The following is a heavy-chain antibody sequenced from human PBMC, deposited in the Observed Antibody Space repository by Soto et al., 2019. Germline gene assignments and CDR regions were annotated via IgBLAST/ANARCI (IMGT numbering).Heavy chain of an antibody. V-gene: IGHV4-4*07. CDR3: ARDLSATGLDI. Sequence: QVQLHESGPGLVKPSETLSLTCNVSGDSIGRFYWSWIRQSAGKGLEWIGRIYSTGGTAYNPALKGRITISLYRSTNHVSLEMNSVTAADTAVYFCARDLSATGLDIWGRGTRVTVSS. J-gene: IGHJ6*02. CDR2: IYSTGGT. CDR1: GDSIGRFY. D-gene: IGHD6-19*01.